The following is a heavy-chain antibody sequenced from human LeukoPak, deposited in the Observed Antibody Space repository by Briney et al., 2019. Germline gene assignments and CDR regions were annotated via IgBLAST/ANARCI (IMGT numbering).Heavy chain of an antibody. V-gene: IGHV4-38-2*02. D-gene: IGHD3-10*01. CDR1: GYSITSGYF. J-gene: IGHJ6*03. CDR3: ARQSSDVLYYYYYMDV. CDR2: IYNSGST. Sequence: SETLSLTCSVSGYSITSGYFWGWIRQPPGKGLEWIGSIYNSGSTYYDPSLKSRVTISVDTSKNQFSLKLSSVTAADTAVYYCARQSSDVLYYYYYMDVWGKGTTVTISS.